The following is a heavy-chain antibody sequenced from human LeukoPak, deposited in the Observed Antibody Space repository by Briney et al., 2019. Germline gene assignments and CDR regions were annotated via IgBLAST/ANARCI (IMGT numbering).Heavy chain of an antibody. Sequence: NPSETLSLTCTVSGVSISSYYWSWIRQPPGKGLEWIGYIYYSGSTNYNPSLKSRVTISVDTSKNQFSMKLSSVTAADTAVYYCARARSTRLAAAPYYYYMDVWGKRAPGTVSS. J-gene: IGHJ6*03. D-gene: IGHD6-13*01. CDR2: IYYSGST. CDR3: ARARSTRLAAAPYYYYMDV. V-gene: IGHV4-59*01. CDR1: GVSISSYY.